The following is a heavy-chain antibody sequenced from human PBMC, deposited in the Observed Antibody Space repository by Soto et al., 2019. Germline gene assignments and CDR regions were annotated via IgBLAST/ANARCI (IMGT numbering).Heavy chain of an antibody. D-gene: IGHD1-26*01. J-gene: IGHJ6*02. V-gene: IGHV4-59*11. Sequence: SETLSLTCTVSGGSIGSHYWSWVRQAPGKGLEWIGHIYYRGSTSYNPSLRSRSTISVDTSNNQFSLKLNSVTTADTAVYYCARDGREASGMDVWGQGTKVTVSS. CDR1: GGSIGSHY. CDR3: ARDGREASGMDV. CDR2: IYYRGST.